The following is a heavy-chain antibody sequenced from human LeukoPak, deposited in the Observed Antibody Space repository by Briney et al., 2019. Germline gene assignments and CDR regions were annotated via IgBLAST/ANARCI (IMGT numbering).Heavy chain of an antibody. D-gene: IGHD3-22*01. CDR3: ARHYYDSSGYYLEGFDI. CDR2: IYYSGAS. CDR1: GGSISSSSFY. J-gene: IGHJ3*02. Sequence: SETLSLTCTVSGGSISSSSFYWGWIRQPPGKGLEWIGSIYYSGASYYSPSLKSRVTISVDTSKNQFSLKLSSVTAADTAVFYCARHYYDSSGYYLEGFDIWGQGTMVTVSS. V-gene: IGHV4-39*01.